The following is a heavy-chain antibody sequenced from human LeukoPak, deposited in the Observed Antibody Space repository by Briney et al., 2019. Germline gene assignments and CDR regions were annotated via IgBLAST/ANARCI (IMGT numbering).Heavy chain of an antibody. Sequence: SGTLSLTCSVAGDSTSGYYWSWIRQPPGKGLGWIGYIYYSESTNYNPSLKSRVTVSVDTSKNQFSLNLRSVTAADTAVYYCARAGSGWSFDYWGQGTLVTVSS. J-gene: IGHJ4*02. D-gene: IGHD6-19*01. CDR3: ARAGSGWSFDY. CDR2: IYYSEST. V-gene: IGHV4-59*01. CDR1: GDSTSGYY.